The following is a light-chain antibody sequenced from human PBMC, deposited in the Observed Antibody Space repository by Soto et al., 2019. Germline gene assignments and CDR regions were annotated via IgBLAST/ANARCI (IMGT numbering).Light chain of an antibody. Sequence: QSVLTQPASVSGSPGQSITISCTGTSSDIGSYNVVSWYQQHPGKAPKLMIYEDTKRPSGVSNRFSGSKSGNTASLTISGLQAEDEADYYCCSYAGSSTWMFGGGTKLTVL. CDR3: CSYAGSSTWM. V-gene: IGLV2-23*01. CDR2: EDT. J-gene: IGLJ3*02. CDR1: SSDIGSYNV.